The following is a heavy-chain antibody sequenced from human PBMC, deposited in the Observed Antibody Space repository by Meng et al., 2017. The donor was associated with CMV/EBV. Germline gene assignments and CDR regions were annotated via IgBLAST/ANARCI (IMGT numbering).Heavy chain of an antibody. J-gene: IGHJ4*02. D-gene: IGHD2-21*02. CDR2: VIPIFGTA. CDR1: GGTFSSYA. Sequence: QVQLVQSGAEVKKXXSSVKVSXKAAGGTFSSYAISWVRQAPGQGLEWVGGVIPIFGTANYAQKFQGRVTITADESTSTAYMELSSLRSEDTAVYYCAVTYCGGDCYLGSSDYWGQGTLVTVSS. V-gene: IGHV1-69*12. CDR3: AVTYCGGDCYLGSSDY.